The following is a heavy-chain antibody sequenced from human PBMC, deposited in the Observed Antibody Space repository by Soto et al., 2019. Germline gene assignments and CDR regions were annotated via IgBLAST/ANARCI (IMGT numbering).Heavy chain of an antibody. V-gene: IGHV1-58*01. D-gene: IGHD3-3*01. CDR3: ADSSSYYDFWSGYAAYYYYGMDV. CDR1: GFTFTSSA. Sequence: GASVKVSCKASGFTFTSSAVQWVRQARGQRLEWIGWIVVGSGNTNYAQKFQERVTITWDMSTSTAYMELSSLRSEDTAVYYCADSSSYYDFWSGYAAYYYYGMDVWGQGTTVTVSS. J-gene: IGHJ6*02. CDR2: IVVGSGNT.